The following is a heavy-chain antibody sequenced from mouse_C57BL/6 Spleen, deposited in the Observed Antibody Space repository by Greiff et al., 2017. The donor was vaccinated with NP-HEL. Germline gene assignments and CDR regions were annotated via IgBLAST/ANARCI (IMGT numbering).Heavy chain of an antibody. J-gene: IGHJ4*01. D-gene: IGHD1-1*01. CDR3: ARSYYGRAPYYAMDD. Sequence: QVQLQQPGAELVKPGASVKMSCKASGYTFTSYWITWVKQRPGQGLEWIGDIYPGSGSTNYNEKFKSKATLTVDTSSSTAYMQLSSLTSEDSAVYYCARSYYGRAPYYAMDDWGQGTSVTVSS. CDR1: GYTFTSYW. CDR2: IYPGSGST. V-gene: IGHV1-55*01.